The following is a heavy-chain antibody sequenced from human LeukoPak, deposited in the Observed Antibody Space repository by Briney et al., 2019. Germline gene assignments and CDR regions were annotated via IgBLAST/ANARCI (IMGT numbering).Heavy chain of an antibody. CDR2: INWNGGST. CDR3: PSGYYDILTGYQNGGYFDY. J-gene: IGHJ4*02. Sequence: GGSLRLSCAASGFTFEDYGMRWVRQARGKGGEGGTGINWNGGSTVYADSVKGGFTIYRDNAKNSVYLQMKSLRAEDTALYYCPSGYYDILTGYQNGGYFDYWGQGTLVTVSS. D-gene: IGHD3-9*01. V-gene: IGHV3-20*04. CDR1: GFTFEDYG.